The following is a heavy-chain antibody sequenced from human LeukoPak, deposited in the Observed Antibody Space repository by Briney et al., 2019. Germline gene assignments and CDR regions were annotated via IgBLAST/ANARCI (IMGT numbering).Heavy chain of an antibody. CDR1: GYRFTDDY. Sequence: VASVKVSCKTSGYRFTDDYIHWVRQAPGQGLEWIGWINPDTDFTNYAPKFRGRVIMTRDTSISTAYMEVRRLTFDDTAIYYCAPTSEAYTSNWSVWGQGTLVTVSP. CDR2: INPDTDFT. CDR3: APTSEAYTSNWSV. D-gene: IGHD3-16*01. J-gene: IGHJ4*02. V-gene: IGHV1-2*02.